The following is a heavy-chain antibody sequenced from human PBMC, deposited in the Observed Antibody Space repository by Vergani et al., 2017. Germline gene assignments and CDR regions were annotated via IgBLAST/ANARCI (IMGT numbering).Heavy chain of an antibody. CDR3: TRDVADTHSSIWPLNYHYSMDV. J-gene: IGHJ6*03. CDR2: ISYNGGNQ. Sequence: QVQLVESGGNLVQPGRSLRLSCAAAGFKFSNFGMHWVRQVPGKGLEWVAFISYNGGNQYYADSVQGRFTISRDNTKNILYLQMSSLRVEDTALYYCTRDVADTHSSIWPLNYHYSMDVWGEGTTVTVSS. D-gene: IGHD6-13*01. CDR1: GFKFSNFG. V-gene: IGHV3-33*05.